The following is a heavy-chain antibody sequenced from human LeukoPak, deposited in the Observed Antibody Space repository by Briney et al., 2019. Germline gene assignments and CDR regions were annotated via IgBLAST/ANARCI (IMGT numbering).Heavy chain of an antibody. CDR1: GYTFTVYF. CDR3: ARELNYDSSGYYFDY. V-gene: IGHV1-2*02. J-gene: IGHJ4*02. D-gene: IGHD3-22*01. CDR2: INPNSGGT. Sequence: ASVKVSCKASGYTFTVYFMHWVRQAPGQGLEWMGWINPNSGGTNYAQKFQGRVTMTRDTSISTAYMELSRLRSDDTAVYYCARELNYDSSGYYFDYWGQGTLVTVSS.